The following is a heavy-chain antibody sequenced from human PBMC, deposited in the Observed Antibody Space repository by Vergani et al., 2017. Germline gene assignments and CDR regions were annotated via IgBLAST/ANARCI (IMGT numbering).Heavy chain of an antibody. CDR3: ARDSYGQEGLDD. CDR2: ISSSSSYI. V-gene: IGHV3-21*01. D-gene: IGHD5-18*01. J-gene: IGHJ4*02. Sequence: EVQLVESGGGLVKPGGSLRLSCAASGFTFSSYSMNWVRQAPGKGLEWVSSISSSSSYIYYADSVKGRFTISRDNAKNSLYLQMNSLRAEDTAVYYCARDSYGQEGLDDWGQGTLVTVSS. CDR1: GFTFSSYS.